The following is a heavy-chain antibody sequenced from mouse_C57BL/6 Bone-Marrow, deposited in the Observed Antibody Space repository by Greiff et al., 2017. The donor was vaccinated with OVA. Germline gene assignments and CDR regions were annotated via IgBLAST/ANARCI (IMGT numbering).Heavy chain of an antibody. Sequence: QVQLKQPGAELVKPGASVKLSCKASGYTFTSYWMHWVKQRPGQGLEWMGMIHPNSGSTNYNEKVKRKATLTVDKATSTAYMQLSSLTSEDAAIYYCGRGGLTYAMDYWGQGTSVTVSS. J-gene: IGHJ4*01. CDR3: GRGGLTYAMDY. V-gene: IGHV1-64*01. CDR1: GYTFTSYW. D-gene: IGHD2-2*01. CDR2: IHPNSGST.